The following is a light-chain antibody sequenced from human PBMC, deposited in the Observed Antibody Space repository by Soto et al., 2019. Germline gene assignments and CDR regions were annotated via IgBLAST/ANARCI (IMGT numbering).Light chain of an antibody. CDR1: RIGSKS. CDR3: QVWDSRDDHRV. CDR2: DDR. Sequence: SYELTQPPSESVAPGPTARITRGGKRIGSKSVHWFQQKPGQAPVLVVHDDRDRPSGIPARFSGSNTGGTATLTISRVEAGDEADYYCQVWDSRDDHRVFGGGTKVTVL. V-gene: IGLV3-21*02. J-gene: IGLJ2*01.